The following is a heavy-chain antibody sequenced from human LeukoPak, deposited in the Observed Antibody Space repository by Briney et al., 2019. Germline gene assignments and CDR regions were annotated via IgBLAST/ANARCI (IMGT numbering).Heavy chain of an antibody. CDR1: GFTFSSYS. CDR2: ISSSSSYI. D-gene: IGHD6-13*01. CDR3: ARSASSSWYFDLDY. J-gene: IGHJ4*02. Sequence: PGGSLRLSCAASGFTFSSYSMNWVRQAPGKGLEWVSSISSSSSYIYYADSVKGRFTISRDNAKNSLYLQMNSLRAEDTAVYYCARSASSSWYFDLDYWGQGTLVTVSS. V-gene: IGHV3-21*01.